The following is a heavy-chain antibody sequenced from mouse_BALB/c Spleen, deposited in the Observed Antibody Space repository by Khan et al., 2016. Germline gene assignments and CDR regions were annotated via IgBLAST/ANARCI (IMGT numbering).Heavy chain of an antibody. V-gene: IGHV3-2*02. J-gene: IGHJ2*01. CDR3: ARGITTATVYYFDY. CDR2: ISYSGST. CDR1: GYSITSDYA. D-gene: IGHD1-2*01. Sequence: EVQLQESGPGLVKPSQSLSLTCTVTGYSITSDYAWNWIRQFPGNKLEWMGYISYSGSTSYNPSLKSRISITRDTSKNQFFLQLNSVTTEDTATYYCARGITTATVYYFDYWGQGTTLTVSS.